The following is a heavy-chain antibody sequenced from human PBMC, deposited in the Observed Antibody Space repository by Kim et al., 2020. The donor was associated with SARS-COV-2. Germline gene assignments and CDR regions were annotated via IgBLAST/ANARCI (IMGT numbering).Heavy chain of an antibody. D-gene: IGHD3-10*01. J-gene: IGHJ5*01. Sequence: SETLSLTCAVSGDSITTGNWWSWVRQPPGKGLEWIGEIYHSGSTIYNPSLESRVTISVDKSKNQFSLKLTSVTAADTAIYYCARGSGAAGSSPQPFDFWGQGTLVTVSS. V-gene: IGHV4-4*02. CDR2: IYHSGST. CDR1: GDSITTGNW. CDR3: ARGSGAAGSSPQPFDF.